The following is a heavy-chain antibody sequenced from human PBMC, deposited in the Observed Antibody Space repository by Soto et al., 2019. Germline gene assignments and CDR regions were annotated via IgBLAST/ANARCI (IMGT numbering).Heavy chain of an antibody. Sequence: SETLSLTCAVSGFSISSGYYWGWIRQPPGKGLEWIGSIYHSGSTYYNPSLKSQVTISVDTSKNQFSLKLSSVTAADTAVYYCAREGDGYLGYWGQGTLVTVSS. CDR1: GFSISSGYY. CDR3: AREGDGYLGY. D-gene: IGHD5-12*01. CDR2: IYHSGST. J-gene: IGHJ4*02. V-gene: IGHV4-38-2*02.